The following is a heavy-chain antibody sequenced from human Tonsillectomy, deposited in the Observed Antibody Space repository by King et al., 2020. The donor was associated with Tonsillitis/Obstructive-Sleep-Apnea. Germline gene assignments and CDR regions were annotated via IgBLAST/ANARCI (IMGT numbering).Heavy chain of an antibody. Sequence: VQLVESGGGVVQPGRSLRLSCAASGFTFSTYGMHWVRQAPGKGLEWVSVIWYDGSNRNYADSVKGRFTISRDNSKNTLYLQMNSLRGEDTAVYYCARAVKHVRGAVATAIDFWGQGPLVIVSS. CDR2: IWYDGSNR. V-gene: IGHV3-33*01. CDR1: GFTFSTYG. CDR3: ARAVKHVRGAVATAIDF. J-gene: IGHJ4*02. D-gene: IGHD2-21*02.